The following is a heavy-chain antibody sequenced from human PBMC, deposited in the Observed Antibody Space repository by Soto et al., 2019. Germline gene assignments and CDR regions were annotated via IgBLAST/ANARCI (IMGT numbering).Heavy chain of an antibody. CDR1: GGTFSTYG. D-gene: IGHD3-3*01. J-gene: IGHJ5*02. Sequence: GASVKVSCKASGGTFSTYGFSWVRQAPGQGLEWMGGIIPVFATSHLAQKFQGRVTITGDEITSTAYMELSSLRSEDTAVYYCARGFPLWFDPWGQGTLVTVSS. CDR3: ARGFPLWFDP. V-gene: IGHV1-69*13. CDR2: IIPVFATS.